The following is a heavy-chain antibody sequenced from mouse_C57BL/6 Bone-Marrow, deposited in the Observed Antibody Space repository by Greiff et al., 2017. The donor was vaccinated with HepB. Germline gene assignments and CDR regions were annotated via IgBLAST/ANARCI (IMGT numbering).Heavy chain of an antibody. CDR1: GYAFSSYW. CDR2: IYPGDGDT. J-gene: IGHJ1*03. Sequence: QVQLKQSGAELVKPGASVKISCKASGYAFSSYWMNWVKQRPGKGLEWIGQIYPGDGDTNYNGKFKGKATLTVDKPSSTAYMQLSSLTSVDSAVYYCARWWYFDVWGTGTTVTVSS. CDR3: ARWWYFDV. V-gene: IGHV1-80*01.